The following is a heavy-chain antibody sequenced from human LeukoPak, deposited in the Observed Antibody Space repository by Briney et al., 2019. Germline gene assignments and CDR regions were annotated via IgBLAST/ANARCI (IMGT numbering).Heavy chain of an antibody. CDR3: ARLNTNVPDY. Sequence: GESLKISCESSGYGFTTYWIGWVRQMPGKGLEWVGIIFPGDSDTIYSPSFQGQVTISADYSINTAYLHWSSLRASDTAIYYCARLNTNVPDYWGQGTLVTVSS. J-gene: IGHJ4*02. D-gene: IGHD2-8*01. V-gene: IGHV5-51*01. CDR1: GYGFTTYW. CDR2: IFPGDSDT.